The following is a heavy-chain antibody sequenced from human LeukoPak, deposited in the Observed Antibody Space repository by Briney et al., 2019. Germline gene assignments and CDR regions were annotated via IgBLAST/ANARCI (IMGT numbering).Heavy chain of an antibody. D-gene: IGHD6-19*01. V-gene: IGHV3-11*04. J-gene: IGHJ3*02. CDR2: ISSSGSTI. CDR3: ARVYTGGWYSRRRSSHAFDI. Sequence: GRSLRLSCAASGFTFSDYYMTWIRQAPGKGLEWVSHISSSGSTIYYADPVKGRFTISRDNAKNSLYLQMNSLRAEDTAVYYCARVYTGGWYSRRRSSHAFDIWGQGTMVTVSS. CDR1: GFTFSDYY.